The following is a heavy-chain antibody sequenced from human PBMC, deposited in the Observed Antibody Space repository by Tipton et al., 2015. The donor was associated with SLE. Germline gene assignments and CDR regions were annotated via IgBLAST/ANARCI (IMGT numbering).Heavy chain of an antibody. CDR1: GGSISSHY. Sequence: TLSLTCTVSGGSISSHYWSWIRQPPGKGLEWIGYIYYSGSTNYNPSLKSRVTISVDTSKNQFSLKLSSVTAADTAVYYCARAGTYYYDSSGYEGWLDPWGQGTLVTVSS. J-gene: IGHJ5*02. D-gene: IGHD3-22*01. V-gene: IGHV4-59*11. CDR2: IYYSGST. CDR3: ARAGTYYYDSSGYEGWLDP.